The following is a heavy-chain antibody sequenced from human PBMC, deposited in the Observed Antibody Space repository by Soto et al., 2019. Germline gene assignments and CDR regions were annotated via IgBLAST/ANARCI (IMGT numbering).Heavy chain of an antibody. J-gene: IGHJ4*02. CDR2: IYYSGST. V-gene: IGHV4-39*01. D-gene: IGHD6-19*01. CDR1: GGSMISSDYY. CDR3: ARRTVNIRTFYSGLKTHYFDY. Sequence: SVPLSVTWAVAGGSMISSDYYWGWNRQPPGKGLEWIGSIYYSGSTYYNPSLQSRVAISVDTSKNQFSLKLKSVTAADTAIYYCARRTVNIRTFYSGLKTHYFDYWGQGTLVTVSS.